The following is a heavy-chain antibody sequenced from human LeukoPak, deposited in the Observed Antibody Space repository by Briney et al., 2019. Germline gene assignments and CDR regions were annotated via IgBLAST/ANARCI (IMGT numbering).Heavy chain of an antibody. CDR1: GGPISSGSYY. Sequence: PSQTLSLTRTVSGGPISSGSYYWTWIRQPAGKGLEWIGRIYTSGSTNYSPSLESRVTISLDTSNNQFSLKLSSVTAADTAVYYCARGGGEFNWLDPWGQGTLVTVSS. V-gene: IGHV4-61*02. J-gene: IGHJ5*02. CDR3: ARGGGEFNWLDP. CDR2: IYTSGST. D-gene: IGHD3-10*01.